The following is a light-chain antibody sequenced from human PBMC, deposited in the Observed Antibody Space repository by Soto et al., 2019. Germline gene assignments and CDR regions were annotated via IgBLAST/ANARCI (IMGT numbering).Light chain of an antibody. CDR3: QQYNSYSGT. CDR2: DAS. Sequence: DIQMTQSPSTLSASVGDRVTITCRASQSISSWLAWYQQKPGKAPKLLIYDASSLESGVPSRFSGSGSGTEFTLTISSLQPDDFATYYCQQYNSYSGTCGQGTMLEIK. CDR1: QSISSW. V-gene: IGKV1-5*01. J-gene: IGKJ2*02.